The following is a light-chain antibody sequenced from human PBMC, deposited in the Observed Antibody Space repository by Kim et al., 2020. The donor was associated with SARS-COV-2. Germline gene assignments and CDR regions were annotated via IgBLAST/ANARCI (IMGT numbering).Light chain of an antibody. V-gene: IGLV1-40*01. CDR1: RHHKGAGDA. CDR3: QSDDSSLSGSV. J-gene: IGLJ1*01. Sequence: RVTCHRRARRHHKGAGDAVNGYKQLTGTAPKHIIPGKSIRPSGVPDRFSGEKSGNSASLAITGLQAEDEADEYGQSDDSSLSGSVFGTGTKVTVL. CDR2: GKS.